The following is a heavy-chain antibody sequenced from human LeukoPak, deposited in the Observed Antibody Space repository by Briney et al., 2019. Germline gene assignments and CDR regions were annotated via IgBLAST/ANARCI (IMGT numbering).Heavy chain of an antibody. Sequence: PGGSLRLSCSASGFTLSDSAVHWVRQAPGKGLEWVGRIRSKANNYATSYVASVKGRSTISRDDSKNTAYLQMNSLKTEDTAVYYCTSLEYSNSHPTWGQGTLVTVSS. J-gene: IGHJ5*02. CDR3: TSLEYSNSHPT. V-gene: IGHV3-73*01. CDR2: IRSKANNYAT. CDR1: GFTLSDSA. D-gene: IGHD2-21*01.